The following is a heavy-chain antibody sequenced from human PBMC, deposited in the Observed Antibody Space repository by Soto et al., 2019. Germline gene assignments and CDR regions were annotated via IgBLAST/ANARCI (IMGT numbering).Heavy chain of an antibody. CDR3: AREDIVVVPAAMMLDYYYYYMDV. CDR1: GYTITSYY. CDR2: INPSNGST. V-gene: IGHV1-46*01. Sequence: GVSVKVSSKASGYTITSYYMHWVHHAPGQGLEWMGIINPSNGSTKYSEKFQGSVTITRDTSASTAYMELSSLRSEDTAVYYCAREDIVVVPAAMMLDYYYYYMDVWGKGTTVTVSS. D-gene: IGHD2-2*01. J-gene: IGHJ6*03.